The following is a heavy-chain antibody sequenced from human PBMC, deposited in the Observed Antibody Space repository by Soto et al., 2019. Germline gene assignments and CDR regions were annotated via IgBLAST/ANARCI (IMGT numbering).Heavy chain of an antibody. J-gene: IGHJ4*02. V-gene: IGHV3-43*01. CDR1: GFTFDDYT. Sequence: GVSLRLSCSASGFTFDDYTMHWVRQAPGKGLEWVSLISWDGGSTYYADSVKGRFTISRDNSKNYLYLQMNSLRTEDTALYYCAKEAAAGIEYWGQGNLVTVSS. CDR2: ISWDGGST. D-gene: IGHD6-13*01. CDR3: AKEAAAGIEY.